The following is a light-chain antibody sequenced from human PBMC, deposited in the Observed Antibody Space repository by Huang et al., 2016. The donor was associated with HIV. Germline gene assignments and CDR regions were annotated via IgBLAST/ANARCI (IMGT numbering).Light chain of an antibody. Sequence: EIVLTQSPGTLSLSPGEGATLSCRASQSINNNYLAWFPQKPGQPPRLLIYVASSRATGVPDRFTGSGSGTDFNLTISRLETEDFAMYFCQHYGTSPQTFGQGTKLEIK. CDR1: QSINNNY. J-gene: IGKJ2*01. CDR3: QHYGTSPQT. CDR2: VAS. V-gene: IGKV3-20*01.